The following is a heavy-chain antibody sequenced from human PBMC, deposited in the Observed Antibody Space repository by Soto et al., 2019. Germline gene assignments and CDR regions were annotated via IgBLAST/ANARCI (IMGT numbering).Heavy chain of an antibody. J-gene: IGHJ6*04. Sequence: QVQLVQSGAEVKKPGSSVKVSCKISGGTFSRYSISWVRQAPGQGLEWMGGIVPIFGTRNYAQKFQDRVTITTDESATTAHMELSNLRSEDTAVYYCARPYEGGYSSNHHYYYALDVGGKGTAVTVSS. D-gene: IGHD3-22*01. CDR2: IVPIFGTR. CDR3: ARPYEGGYSSNHHYYYALDV. V-gene: IGHV1-69*01. CDR1: GGTFSRYS.